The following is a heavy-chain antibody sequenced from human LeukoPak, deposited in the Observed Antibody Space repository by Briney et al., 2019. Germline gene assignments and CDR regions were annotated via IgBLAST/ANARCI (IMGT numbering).Heavy chain of an antibody. CDR3: ARVTTSVTFYYYYDYMDV. CDR1: GFTFSYHD. CDR2: IGAAGTIA. J-gene: IGHJ6*03. V-gene: IGHV3-64*01. D-gene: IGHD4-17*01. Sequence: GGSLRLSCAASGFTFSYHDMDWVRQAPGKGLEFVSSIGAAGTIAFYANSVKGRFTISRDNSQSTMHLQMGGLRPEDSAVYYCARVTTSVTFYYYYDYMDVWGKGTTVTVSS.